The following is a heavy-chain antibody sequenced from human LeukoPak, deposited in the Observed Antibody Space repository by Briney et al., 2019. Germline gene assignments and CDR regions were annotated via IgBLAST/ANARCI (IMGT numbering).Heavy chain of an antibody. CDR2: ISSSGSAI. J-gene: IGHJ4*02. V-gene: IGHV3-11*04. CDR1: GFTFSDHY. Sequence: GGSLRLSCAASGFTFSDHYMNWVRQAPGKGLEWVSFISSSGSAIHYADSVRGRFTISRDNAKNSLYLQMSRLRAEDTAVYYCAREKLSFFDSSGYFDYWGQGTLVTVSS. D-gene: IGHD3-22*01. CDR3: AREKLSFFDSSGYFDY.